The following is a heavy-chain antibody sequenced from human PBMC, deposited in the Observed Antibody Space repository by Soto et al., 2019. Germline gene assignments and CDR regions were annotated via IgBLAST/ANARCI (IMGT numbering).Heavy chain of an antibody. V-gene: IGHV3-23*05. J-gene: IGHJ4*02. CDR3: AKARHPDGIWTFDY. CDR2: INQPGKQT. D-gene: IGHD3-9*01. CDR1: GFIFSTYT. Sequence: EVQLLESGGHLVQPGGSLRLSCAASGFIFSTYTMNWVRQVSGKGLEWVSGINQPGKQTWYADSVKGRFTISRDNSKNFLFLQMNSLRVEDTAVYYCAKARHPDGIWTFDYWGQGAPVTVSS.